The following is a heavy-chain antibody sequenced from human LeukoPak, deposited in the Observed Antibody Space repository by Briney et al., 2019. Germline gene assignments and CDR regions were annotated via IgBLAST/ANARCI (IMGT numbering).Heavy chain of an antibody. CDR1: GFTFSDYY. V-gene: IGHV3-11*01. CDR2: ISSSGSTI. Sequence: KTGGSLRLSCAASGFTFSDYYMSWIRQAPGKGLEWVSYISSSGSTIYYADSVKGRFTISRDNAKNSLYPQMNSLRAEDTAVYYCARAPARTYYYDSSGYYPFDYWGQGTLVTVSS. D-gene: IGHD3-22*01. CDR3: ARAPARTYYYDSSGYYPFDY. J-gene: IGHJ4*02.